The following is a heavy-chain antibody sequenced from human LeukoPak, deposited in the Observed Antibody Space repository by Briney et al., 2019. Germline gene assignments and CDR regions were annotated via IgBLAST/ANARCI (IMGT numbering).Heavy chain of an antibody. CDR1: GFSLSTSGMR. CDR2: IDWDDDK. D-gene: IGHD1-14*01. CDR3: ARTDRTYGFFDY. V-gene: IGHV2-70*04. Sequence: ESGPTLVNPTQTLTLTCTFSGFSLSTSGMRVSWIRQPPGKALEWLARIDWDDDKFYSTSLKTRLTISKDTSKNQVVLTMTNMDPVDTATYYCARTDRTYGFFDYWGQGTLVTVSS. J-gene: IGHJ4*02.